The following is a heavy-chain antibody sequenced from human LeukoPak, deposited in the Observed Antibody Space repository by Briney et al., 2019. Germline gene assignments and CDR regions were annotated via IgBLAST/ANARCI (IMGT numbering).Heavy chain of an antibody. CDR3: ARERRAVAGMDD. V-gene: IGHV1-24*01. CDR2: LDVEDDEP. J-gene: IGHJ4*02. CDR1: GYRLSELS. Sequence: ASVKVSCKVSGYRLSELSMHWVRQAPGKGLEWMGGLDVEDDEPIYAQKFQGRVIMTEDTSTDTAYMELSSLRSEDTAVYYCARERRAVAGMDDWGQGTLVTVSS. D-gene: IGHD6-19*01.